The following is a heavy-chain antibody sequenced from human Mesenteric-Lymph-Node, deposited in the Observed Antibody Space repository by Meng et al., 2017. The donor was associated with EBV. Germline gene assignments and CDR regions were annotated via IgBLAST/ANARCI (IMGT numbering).Heavy chain of an antibody. CDR1: WFSSSSGEGG. V-gene: IGHV2-5*02. CDR2: SYSDDNK. CDR3: AHSEGSGWKYFFDF. Sequence: PCKEPRPALGKPPQTPTLTFTFSWFSSSSGEGGVGWVRQPPGKALEWLALSYSDDNKQYSPSLETRLIVPKDTSKRQVVLTMTNMDPLYTATYSGAHSEGSGWKYFFDFWGQGILVTVSS. J-gene: IGHJ4*02. D-gene: IGHD6-19*01.